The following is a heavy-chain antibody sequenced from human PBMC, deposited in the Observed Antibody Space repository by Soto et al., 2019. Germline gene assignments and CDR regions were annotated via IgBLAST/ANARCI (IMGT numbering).Heavy chain of an antibody. CDR2: IYPGDSDT. Sequence: GESLKIACKGSVYSFTSYWIGWVRQMPGKGLEWMGIIYPGDSDTRYSPSFQGQVTISADKSISTAYLQWSSLKASDTAMYYCARHEYQLLPNWFDPWGQGTLVTVSS. CDR3: ARHEYQLLPNWFDP. J-gene: IGHJ5*02. CDR1: VYSFTSYW. V-gene: IGHV5-51*01. D-gene: IGHD2-2*01.